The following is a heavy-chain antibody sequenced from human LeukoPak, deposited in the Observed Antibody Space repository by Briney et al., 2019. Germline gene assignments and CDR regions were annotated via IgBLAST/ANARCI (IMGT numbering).Heavy chain of an antibody. CDR3: ARVLTAMVRGVIGY. CDR1: GYTFTGYY. V-gene: IGHV1-2*02. J-gene: IGHJ4*02. CDR2: INPSSGGT. D-gene: IGHD3-10*01. Sequence: ASVKVSCKASGYTFTGYYMHWVRQAPGQGLEWMGWINPSSGGTNYAQKFQGRVTMTRDTSISTAYMELSRLRSDDTAVYYCARVLTAMVRGVIGYWGQGTLVTVSS.